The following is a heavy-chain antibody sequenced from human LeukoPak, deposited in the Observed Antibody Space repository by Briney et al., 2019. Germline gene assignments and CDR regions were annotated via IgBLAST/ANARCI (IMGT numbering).Heavy chain of an antibody. CDR1: GGSISSISYY. J-gene: IGHJ4*02. CDR2: IYYSGST. D-gene: IGHD1-7*01. V-gene: IGHV4-39*01. CDR3: ARRDNWNYALDY. Sequence: SETLSLTCTVSGGSISSISYYWGWVRQPPGKGVEWIGSIYYSGSTYYNPSLKSRVTISVDTSKNQFSLKLSSVTAADTAVYYCARRDNWNYALDYWGQGTLVTVSS.